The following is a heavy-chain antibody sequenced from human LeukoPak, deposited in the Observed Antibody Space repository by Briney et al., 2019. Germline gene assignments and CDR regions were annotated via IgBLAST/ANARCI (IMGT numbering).Heavy chain of an antibody. Sequence: ASVKVSCKASGYTFTSYGISWVRQAPGQGLEWMGWISAYNGNTNYAQKLQGRVTMTTDTSTSTAYMELRSLRSDDTAVYYCARDRLYSSSWHNWFDPWGQGTLVTASS. V-gene: IGHV1-18*01. CDR3: ARDRLYSSSWHNWFDP. J-gene: IGHJ5*02. D-gene: IGHD6-13*01. CDR2: ISAYNGNT. CDR1: GYTFTSYG.